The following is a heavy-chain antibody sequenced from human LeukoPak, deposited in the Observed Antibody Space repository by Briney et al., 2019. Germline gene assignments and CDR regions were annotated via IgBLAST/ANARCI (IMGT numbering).Heavy chain of an antibody. Sequence: PSETLSLTCTVSGGSISSSSYYWGWIRQPPGKGLEWIGSIYYSGSTYYNPSLKSRVTISVDTSKNQFSLKLSSVTAADTAVYYCARGLKKSFWFDPWGQGTLVTVSS. J-gene: IGHJ5*02. CDR2: IYYSGST. CDR3: ARGLKKSFWFDP. D-gene: IGHD3-10*01. CDR1: GGSISSSSYY. V-gene: IGHV4-39*07.